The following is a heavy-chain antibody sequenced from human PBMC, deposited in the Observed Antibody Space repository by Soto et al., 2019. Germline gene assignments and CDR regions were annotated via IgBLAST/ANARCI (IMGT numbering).Heavy chain of an antibody. CDR3: ARLTTVTNNWYFDL. Sequence: SETLSLTCTVSGGSISSYYWSWIRQPPGKGLEWIGYICYSGSTNYNPSLKSRVTISVDTSKNQFSLKLSSVTAADTAVYYCARLTTVTNNWYFDLWGRGTLVTVSS. CDR2: ICYSGST. V-gene: IGHV4-59*08. D-gene: IGHD4-17*01. CDR1: GGSISSYY. J-gene: IGHJ2*01.